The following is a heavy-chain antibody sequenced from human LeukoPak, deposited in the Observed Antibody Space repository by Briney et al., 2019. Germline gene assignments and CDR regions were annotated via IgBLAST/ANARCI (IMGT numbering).Heavy chain of an antibody. V-gene: IGHV3-53*01. D-gene: IGHD3-9*01. J-gene: IGHJ4*02. CDR2: IYSGGST. Sequence: GGSLRLSCAASGFTVSSNYMSWVRQAPGKGLEWVSVIYSGGSTYYADSVKGRFTISRDNAKNSLYLQMNSLRAEDTAVYYCARDLRYDILTGYPGYWGQGTLVTVSS. CDR1: GFTVSSNY. CDR3: ARDLRYDILTGYPGY.